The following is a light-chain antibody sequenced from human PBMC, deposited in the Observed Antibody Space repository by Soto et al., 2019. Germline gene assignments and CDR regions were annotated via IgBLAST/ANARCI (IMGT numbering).Light chain of an antibody. Sequence: DIQMTHSPSSLSASVGDRVTITCRASQSISNSLNWYQLKPGKSPKLLIYTASTLQTVVPSRFSGSGSGTDFNLTISSLQPEDFATYFCQHSYSIPRTFGKGTKEEIK. CDR3: QHSYSIPRT. CDR2: TAS. J-gene: IGKJ1*01. CDR1: QSISNS. V-gene: IGKV1-39*01.